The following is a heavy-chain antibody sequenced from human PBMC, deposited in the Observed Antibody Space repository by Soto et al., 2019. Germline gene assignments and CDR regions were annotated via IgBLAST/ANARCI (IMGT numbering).Heavy chain of an antibody. Sequence: SVKVSCKASGGTFSSYALSWVRQAPGQGLEWMGGIIPNFGKANYAQKIQGRVTMTGDASITTAYMELSSLRSEDTAVYNCARRPRNRGLDYWGLGTLVTV. CDR3: ARRPRNRGLDY. J-gene: IGHJ4*02. D-gene: IGHD7-27*01. CDR1: GGTFSSYA. V-gene: IGHV1-69*13. CDR2: IIPNFGKA.